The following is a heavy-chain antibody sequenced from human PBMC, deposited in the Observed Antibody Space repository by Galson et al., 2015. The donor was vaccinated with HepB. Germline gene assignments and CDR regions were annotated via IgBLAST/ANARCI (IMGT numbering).Heavy chain of an antibody. CDR3: ARHGTAGGGFGVVTIPFDY. D-gene: IGHD3-3*01. CDR1: GGSISSSSYY. CDR2: IYYSGSA. J-gene: IGHJ4*02. Sequence: LSLTCTVSGGSISSSSYYWGWIRQPPGKGLEWIGYIYYSGSANYNPSLKSRVTISVDTSKNQFSLKLSTVAAADTAVYYCARHGTAGGGFGVVTIPFDYWGQGTLVTASS. V-gene: IGHV4-61*05.